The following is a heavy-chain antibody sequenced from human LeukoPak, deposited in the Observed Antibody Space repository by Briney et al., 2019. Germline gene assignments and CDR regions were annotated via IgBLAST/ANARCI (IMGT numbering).Heavy chain of an antibody. CDR3: AKAYEITNAIPTAAYFDY. CDR1: GFTFSNCG. Sequence: GGSLRLSCAASGFTFSNCGMSWVRQVPGKGLDWVSSISGGGEGTYYADSVKGRFTISRDNSKNTLYLQMNSLRAEDTAVYYCAKAYEITNAIPTAAYFDYWGQGTLVTVSS. D-gene: IGHD3-10*01. V-gene: IGHV3-23*01. CDR2: ISGGGEGT. J-gene: IGHJ4*02.